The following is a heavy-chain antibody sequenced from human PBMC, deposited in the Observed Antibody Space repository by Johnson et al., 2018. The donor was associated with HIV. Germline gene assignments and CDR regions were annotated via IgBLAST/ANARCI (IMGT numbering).Heavy chain of an antibody. CDR2: INWNGGSA. D-gene: IGHD3-3*01. V-gene: IGHV3-20*04. CDR1: GFTFDDYG. J-gene: IGHJ3*02. CDR3: ARATYYYDLSGYLTRPRAFDM. Sequence: VQLVESGGGVVQTGGSLRLYCAASGFTFDDYGMSWVRQAPGKGLEWVSGINWNGGSAGYAESVKGRFTISRDNAKRSLYLEMNSLRAEDTALYYCARATYYYDLSGYLTRPRAFDMWGQGTMVTVSS.